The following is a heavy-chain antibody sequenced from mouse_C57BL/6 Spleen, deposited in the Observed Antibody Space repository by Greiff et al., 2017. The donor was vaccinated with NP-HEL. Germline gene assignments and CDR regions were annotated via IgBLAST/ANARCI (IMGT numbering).Heavy chain of an antibody. CDR2: ISDGGSYT. CDR1: GFTFSSYA. J-gene: IGHJ3*01. V-gene: IGHV5-4*01. CDR3: AREGDYDVRFAY. D-gene: IGHD2-4*01. Sequence: EVQGVESGGGLVKPGGSLKLSCAASGFTFSSYAMSWVRQTPEKRLEWVATISDGGSYTYYPDNVKGRFTISRDNAKNNLYLQMSHLKSEDTAMYYCAREGDYDVRFAYWGQGTLVTVSA.